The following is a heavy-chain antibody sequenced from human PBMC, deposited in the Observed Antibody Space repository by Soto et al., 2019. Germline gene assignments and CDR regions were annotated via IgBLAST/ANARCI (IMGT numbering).Heavy chain of an antibody. Sequence: ASLKVSCKASAYTFTGYYMHWVREAPGQGLEWMRWINPNSGGTNYAQKFQGRVTMTRDTSISTAYMELSRLRSDDTAVYYCARDAGYSSPIHGDYYYYGMDVWGQGTTVTVS. J-gene: IGHJ6*02. CDR1: AYTFTGYY. D-gene: IGHD6-13*01. V-gene: IGHV1-2*02. CDR2: INPNSGGT. CDR3: ARDAGYSSPIHGDYYYYGMDV.